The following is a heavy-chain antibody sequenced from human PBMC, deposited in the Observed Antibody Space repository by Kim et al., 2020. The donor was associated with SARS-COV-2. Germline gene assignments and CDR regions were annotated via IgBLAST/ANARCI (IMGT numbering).Heavy chain of an antibody. CDR3: ARVGYCSGGSCDY. J-gene: IGHJ4*02. Sequence: YAQKFQGRVTMTRDTSISTAYMELSRLRSDDTAVYYCARVGYCSGGSCDYWGQGTLVTVSS. D-gene: IGHD2-15*01. V-gene: IGHV1-2*02.